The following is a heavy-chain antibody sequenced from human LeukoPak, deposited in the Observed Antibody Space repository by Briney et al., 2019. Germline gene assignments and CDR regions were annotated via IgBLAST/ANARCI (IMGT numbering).Heavy chain of an antibody. Sequence: SETLSLTCTVSGGSISSGSYSWSWIRQPAGKGLEWIGRIYTSGSTYYNPSLKSRVTISVDTSKNQFSLKLSSVTAADTAVYYCARVQSIWSGYYRYYYYMDVWGKGTTVTVSS. V-gene: IGHV4-61*02. J-gene: IGHJ6*03. CDR2: IYTSGST. CDR1: GGSISSGSYS. CDR3: ARVQSIWSGYYRYYYYMDV. D-gene: IGHD3-3*01.